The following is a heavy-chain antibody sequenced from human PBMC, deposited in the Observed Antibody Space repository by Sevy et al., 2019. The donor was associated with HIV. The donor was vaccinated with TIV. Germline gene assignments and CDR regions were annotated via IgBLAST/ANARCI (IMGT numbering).Heavy chain of an antibody. CDR3: ARDRLGITISAEWGGGTDV. CDR1: GFTLGSYG. J-gene: IGHJ6*02. D-gene: IGHD3-3*01. V-gene: IGHV3-33*01. CDR2: IRYDGSDK. Sequence: GGSLRLSCAASGFTLGSYGMHLVRQAPGKGLEWVAVIRYDGSDKYYADSVKGRFTISRDNSKNTLYLQMNSLRAEDTAVYYCARDRLGITISAEWGGGTDVWGQGTTVTVSS.